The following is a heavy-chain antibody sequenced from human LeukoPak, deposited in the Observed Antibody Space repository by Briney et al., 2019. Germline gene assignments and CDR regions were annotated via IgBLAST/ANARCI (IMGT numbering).Heavy chain of an antibody. D-gene: IGHD3-10*01. J-gene: IGHJ5*02. Sequence: SETLSLTCTVSGGSISGSSYYWGWIRQPPGKGLEWIASIHYSGSTYYNPSLKSRVTISVDTSKNQFSLKLSSVTAADTAVYYCARGWLGGADNWFDPWGQGTLVTVSS. CDR1: GGSISGSSYY. V-gene: IGHV4-39*07. CDR2: IHYSGST. CDR3: ARGWLGGADNWFDP.